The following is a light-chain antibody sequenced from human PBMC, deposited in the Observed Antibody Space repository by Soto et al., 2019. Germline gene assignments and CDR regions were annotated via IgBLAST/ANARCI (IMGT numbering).Light chain of an antibody. V-gene: IGKV1-27*01. CDR3: QKYNRAPLT. CDR1: QDISNY. J-gene: IGKJ4*01. Sequence: DIQMTQSPSSLSASVGDRVTLTCRASQDISNYLAWYQQKPGKVPKLLIYTASTLQSGVPSRFSGSGSGTEFTLTISSLQPEDVATYYCQKYNRAPLTFGGGTKVEIK. CDR2: TAS.